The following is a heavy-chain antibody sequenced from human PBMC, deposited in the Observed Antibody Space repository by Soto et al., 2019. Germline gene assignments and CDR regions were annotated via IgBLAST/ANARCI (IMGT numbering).Heavy chain of an antibody. CDR2: INPNSGGT. D-gene: IGHD5-12*01. Sequence: ASVKLSCKASGYTFTGYYMHWVRQAPGQGLEWMGWINPNSGGTNYAQKFQGWVTMTRDTSISTAYMELSRLRSDDTAVYYCARELVEMATVLDYYGMDVWGQGTTVTVSS. CDR3: ARELVEMATVLDYYGMDV. V-gene: IGHV1-2*04. CDR1: GYTFTGYY. J-gene: IGHJ6*02.